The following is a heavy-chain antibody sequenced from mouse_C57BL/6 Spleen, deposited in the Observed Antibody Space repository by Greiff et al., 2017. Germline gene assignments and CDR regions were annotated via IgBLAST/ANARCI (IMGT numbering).Heavy chain of an antibody. CDR1: GYTFTSYW. J-gene: IGHJ4*01. CDR3: ARVTTGDYAMDY. CDR2: IHPNGGST. V-gene: IGHV1-64*01. D-gene: IGHD1-1*01. Sequence: QVQLQQPGAELVKPGASVKLSCKASGYTFTSYWMHWVKQRPGQGLEWIGVIHPNGGSTNYNEKFKSKATLTVDKSSSTAYMQLSSLTSEDSAVYYCARVTTGDYAMDYWGQGTSVTVSS.